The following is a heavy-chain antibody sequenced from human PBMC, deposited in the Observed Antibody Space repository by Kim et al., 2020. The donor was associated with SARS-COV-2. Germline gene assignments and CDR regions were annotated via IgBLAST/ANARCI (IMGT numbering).Heavy chain of an antibody. CDR2: ISASGDRT. CDR1: GFSLSNYA. D-gene: IGHD3-10*01. CDR3: AREKWFGEEFLTADY. Sequence: GGSLRLSCAASGFSLSNYAVSWVRQAPGKRLEWVSAISASGDRTHYADSVKGRFTISRDTSKNMLYLQMNSVRAEDTALYYCAREKWFGEEFLTADYWG. V-gene: IGHV3-23*01. J-gene: IGHJ4*01.